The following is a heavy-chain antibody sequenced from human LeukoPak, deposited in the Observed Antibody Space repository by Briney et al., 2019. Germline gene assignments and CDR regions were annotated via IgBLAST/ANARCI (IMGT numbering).Heavy chain of an antibody. D-gene: IGHD6-19*01. J-gene: IGHJ4*02. V-gene: IGHV4-59*01. Sequence: KSSETLSLTCTVSGGSISSYYWSWIRQPPGQGLEWIGYIHYSGSTNYNPSLKSRLTISLDTFKNQFSLKLTSVTAADTAVYYCARVGGGTALASIGFDYWGQGTLVTVSS. CDR1: GGSISSYY. CDR3: ARVGGGTALASIGFDY. CDR2: IHYSGST.